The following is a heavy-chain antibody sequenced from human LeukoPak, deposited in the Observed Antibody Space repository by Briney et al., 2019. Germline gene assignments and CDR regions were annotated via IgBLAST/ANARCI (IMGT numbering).Heavy chain of an antibody. Sequence: PGGSLRLSCAASGFTFSSYGMHWVRQAPGKGLEWVAVISYDGSNKYYADSVKGRFTISRDNSKNTLYLQMNSLGAEDTAVYYCAKSYYYGSGSPSLDYWGQGTLVTVSS. CDR2: ISYDGSNK. CDR3: AKSYYYGSGSPSLDY. CDR1: GFTFSSYG. V-gene: IGHV3-30*18. D-gene: IGHD3-10*01. J-gene: IGHJ4*02.